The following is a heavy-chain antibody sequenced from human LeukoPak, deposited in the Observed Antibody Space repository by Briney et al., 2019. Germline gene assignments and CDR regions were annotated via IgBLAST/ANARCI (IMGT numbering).Heavy chain of an antibody. J-gene: IGHJ3*02. CDR3: VKEPRGYSFSFDI. Sequence: GGSLRLSCAASGFTFSTCAINWVRQAPGKGLEWVSAISGSGSKTFNADSVKGRFTISRDNPKNTLYLQMNSLRPEDTAVYYCVKEPRGYSFSFDIWGQGTMVTVSS. CDR2: ISGSGSKT. V-gene: IGHV3-23*01. D-gene: IGHD5-18*01. CDR1: GFTFSTCA.